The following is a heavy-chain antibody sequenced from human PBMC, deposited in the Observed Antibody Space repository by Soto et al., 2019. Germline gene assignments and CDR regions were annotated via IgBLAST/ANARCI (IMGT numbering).Heavy chain of an antibody. Sequence: PGGSLRLSCAASGFTFSSYSMNWVRQAPGKGLEWVSYISSSSSTIYYADSVKGRFTISRDNAKNSLYLQMNSLRDEDTAVYYCARDGVKLGIVVVPAAPTAGYFDYWGQGTLVTVS. J-gene: IGHJ4*02. D-gene: IGHD2-2*01. CDR2: ISSSSSTI. CDR3: ARDGVKLGIVVVPAAPTAGYFDY. V-gene: IGHV3-48*02. CDR1: GFTFSSYS.